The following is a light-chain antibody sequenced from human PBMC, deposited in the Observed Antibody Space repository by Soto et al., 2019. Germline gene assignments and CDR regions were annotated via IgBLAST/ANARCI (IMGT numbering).Light chain of an antibody. CDR1: QKISSSY. V-gene: IGKV3-20*01. J-gene: IGKJ4*01. CDR3: QQYGSSPAT. Sequence: EIVLTQSPGTLSLSPGERATLSCRASQKISSSYLAWYQHKPGQAPRLLIYAASSRATGIPDRFSGSGSGTDFTLTVSRLEPEDFAVYYCQQYGSSPATFGGGTKVEIK. CDR2: AAS.